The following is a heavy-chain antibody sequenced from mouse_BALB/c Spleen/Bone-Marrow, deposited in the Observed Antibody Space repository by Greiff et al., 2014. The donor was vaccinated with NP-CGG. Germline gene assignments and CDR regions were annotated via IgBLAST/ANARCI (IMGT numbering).Heavy chain of an antibody. CDR3: ARGNGYHFDY. Sequence: VQLQQPGPSLVKPPQTLSLTCSVTGDSITSSYWNWIRKFPGNKLEYMGYISYSGNAYYNPSLKSRISLTRDTSKNQYYLQLNSVTTEDTATYFCARGNGYHFDYWGQGTTLTVSS. V-gene: IGHV3-8*02. CDR2: ISYSGNA. D-gene: IGHD1-2*01. J-gene: IGHJ2*01. CDR1: GDSITSSY.